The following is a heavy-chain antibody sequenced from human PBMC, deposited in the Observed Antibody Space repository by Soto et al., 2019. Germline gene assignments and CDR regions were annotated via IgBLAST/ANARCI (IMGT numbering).Heavy chain of an antibody. D-gene: IGHD5-12*01. Sequence: QLQLQESGSGLVKPSQTLSLTCAVSGGSISSGGYSWSWIRQPPGKGLGWIGYIYHSWSTYYNPSLKSQVTTSVDRSKNQFSLKLISVDAADTAVYYCAAEGGLPRYYWGQGTLGTVSS. CDR1: GGSISSGGYS. J-gene: IGHJ4*02. CDR3: AAEGGLPRYY. CDR2: IYHSWST. V-gene: IGHV4-30-2*01.